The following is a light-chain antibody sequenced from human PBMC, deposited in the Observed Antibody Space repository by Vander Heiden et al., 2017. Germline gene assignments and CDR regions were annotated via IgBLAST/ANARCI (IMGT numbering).Light chain of an antibody. V-gene: IGKV3-20*01. J-gene: IGKJ4*01. Sequence: ETVSTQSPGTLSLSPGERATLSCRASQSVSSSHGAWYQQRPGQAPRLLIYGASSRATGIPDRFSGSGSGTDFMLTISRLEPEDFAVYYCQQYGSSPLTFGGGTKVEIK. CDR2: GAS. CDR3: QQYGSSPLT. CDR1: QSVSSSH.